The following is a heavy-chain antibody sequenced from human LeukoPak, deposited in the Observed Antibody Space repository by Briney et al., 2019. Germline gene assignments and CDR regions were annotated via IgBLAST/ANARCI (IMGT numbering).Heavy chain of an antibody. CDR1: GFTFDDYA. CDR3: AKDVSSSPYYFDY. V-gene: IGHV3-9*01. CDR2: ISWNSGSI. Sequence: PGRSLRLSCAASGFTFDDYAMHWVRQAPGKGLEWVSGISWNSGSIGYADSVKGRFTISRDNAKNSLYLQMNSLRAEDTALYYCAKDVSSSPYYFDYWGQGTLVTVSS. D-gene: IGHD6-13*01. J-gene: IGHJ4*02.